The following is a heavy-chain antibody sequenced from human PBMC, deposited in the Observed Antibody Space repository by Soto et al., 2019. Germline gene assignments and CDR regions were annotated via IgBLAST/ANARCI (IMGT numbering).Heavy chain of an antibody. CDR2: LNSGGTTA. V-gene: IGHV3-74*01. CDR3: EGGVPGYYAVDV. CDR1: GFTFSSYW. Sequence: GRSLRLSCAASGFTFSSYWMHWVRQAPGKGLMWISRLNSGGTTANYAVSVSGRFTISRDNATNTLYLQLNSLSDEDTAVYYWEGGVPGYYAVDVWGKGTTAPVSP. J-gene: IGHJ6*04.